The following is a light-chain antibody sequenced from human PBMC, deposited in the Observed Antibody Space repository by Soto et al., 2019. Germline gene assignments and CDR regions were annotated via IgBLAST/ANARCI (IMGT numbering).Light chain of an antibody. Sequence: ERVLTQSPATLSVSPGERATLSCRASQSVSSNLAWYQQKPGQAPRLLIYDASTRATGIPARFSGSGSGTQFTLTISSLQSDDFALYYCQQYNNWPPYTFGQGTKLEIK. CDR2: DAS. J-gene: IGKJ2*01. V-gene: IGKV3-15*01. CDR3: QQYNNWPPYT. CDR1: QSVSSN.